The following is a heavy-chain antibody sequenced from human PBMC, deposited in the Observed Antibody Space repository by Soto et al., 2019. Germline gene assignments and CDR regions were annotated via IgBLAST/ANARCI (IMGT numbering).Heavy chain of an antibody. Sequence: QVQLVQSGAEAKKHGASVTVSCKASGYTLSDDNINWVRQAHGQGPEWMGIINPRADSTNYAQKFQGRVTLTRDTSTSTVYMELSSLRSEDTAVYYCARDLRAGGDYWGQGTLVTVSS. J-gene: IGHJ4*02. V-gene: IGHV1-46*01. CDR2: INPRADST. D-gene: IGHD1-26*01. CDR3: ARDLRAGGDY. CDR1: GYTLSDDN.